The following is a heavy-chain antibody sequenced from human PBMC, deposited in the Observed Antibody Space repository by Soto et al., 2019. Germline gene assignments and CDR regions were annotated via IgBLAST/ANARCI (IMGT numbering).Heavy chain of an antibody. D-gene: IGHD2-2*02. Sequence: PSETLSLTCAVYGGSFSGYYRSWIRQPPGKGLEWIGEINHSGSTNYNPSLKSRVTISVDTSKNQFSLKLSSVTAADTAVYYCVGYCSSTSCYTARHYYYGMAVWGQGPTVIVSS. CDR3: VGYCSSTSCYTARHYYYGMAV. CDR1: GGSFSGYY. J-gene: IGHJ6*02. V-gene: IGHV4-34*01. CDR2: INHSGST.